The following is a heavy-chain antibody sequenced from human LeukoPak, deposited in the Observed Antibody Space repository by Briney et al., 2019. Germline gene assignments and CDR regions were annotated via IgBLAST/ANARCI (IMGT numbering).Heavy chain of an antibody. CDR2: IWYDGSNK. CDR3: AKDGRYSSSWYAY. CDR1: GFTFSSYG. V-gene: IGHV3-33*06. Sequence: PGGSLRLSCAASGFTFSSYGMHWVRQAPGKGLEWVAVIWYDGSNKYYADSVKGRFTVSRDNSKNTLYLQMNSLRAEDTAVYYCAKDGRYSSSWYAYWGQGTLVTVSS. J-gene: IGHJ4*02. D-gene: IGHD6-13*01.